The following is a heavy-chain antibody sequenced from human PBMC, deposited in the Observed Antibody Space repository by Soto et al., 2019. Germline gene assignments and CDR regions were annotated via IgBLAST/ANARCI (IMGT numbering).Heavy chain of an antibody. CDR2: VKQDGSEK. CDR3: ARGGGHTYGRLPGVY. D-gene: IGHD5-18*01. V-gene: IGHV3-7*05. Sequence: ELQLVESGAGLVQPGGSLRLSCAASGFTFSTYWMTWVRQAPGKGLEWVAHVKQDGSEKYNVDSVKGRFTISRDNAKNSLYLQMNSLRAEDTAVYYCARGGGHTYGRLPGVYWGQGILVTVFS. J-gene: IGHJ4*02. CDR1: GFTFSTYW.